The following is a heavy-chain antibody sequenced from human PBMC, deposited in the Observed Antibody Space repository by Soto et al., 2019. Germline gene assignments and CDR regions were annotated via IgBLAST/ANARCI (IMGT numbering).Heavy chain of an antibody. J-gene: IGHJ4*02. D-gene: IGHD6-6*01. Sequence: QITLKESGPTLVKPTQTLTLTCTFSGFSRSTSGVGVGWIRQPPGKALEWLALIYWNDDTRYSPSLKSRLTITTDTSKNQVVLTMTHMDPVDTATYYCAHSCGQLTLNFDYWGQGTLVTVSS. CDR1: GFSRSTSGVG. CDR2: IYWNDDT. CDR3: AHSCGQLTLNFDY. V-gene: IGHV2-5*01.